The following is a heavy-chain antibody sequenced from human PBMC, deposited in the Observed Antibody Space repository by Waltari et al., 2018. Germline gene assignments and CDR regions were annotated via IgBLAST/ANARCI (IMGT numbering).Heavy chain of an antibody. CDR2: INSRGSDI. CDR3: AREYFDL. Sequence: EVQLVESGGGRGKPGGPLRLSCAASGLTFIDYHMNWVRQAPGKGREWVSSINSRGSDIYYADSVKGRFTISRDNAKNSLYLQMNSLRAEDTAVYYCAREYFDLWGRGTLVTVSS. J-gene: IGHJ2*01. V-gene: IGHV3-21*01. CDR1: GLTFIDYH.